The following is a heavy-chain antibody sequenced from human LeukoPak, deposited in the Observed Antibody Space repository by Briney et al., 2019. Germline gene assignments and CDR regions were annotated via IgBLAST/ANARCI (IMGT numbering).Heavy chain of an antibody. CDR1: GYSISSGYY. D-gene: IGHD2-15*01. J-gene: IGHJ6*03. Sequence: SETLSLTCAVSGYSISSGYYWGWIRQPPGKGLEWIGSIYHSGSTYYNPSLKSRVTISVDTSKNQFSLELSAVTAADTAVYYCARNGCSGGTCYSQYMDVWGKGTTVTVSS. CDR2: IYHSGST. V-gene: IGHV4-38-2*01. CDR3: ARNGCSGGTCYSQYMDV.